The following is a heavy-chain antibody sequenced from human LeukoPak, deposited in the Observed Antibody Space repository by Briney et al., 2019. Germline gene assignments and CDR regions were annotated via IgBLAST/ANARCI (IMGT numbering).Heavy chain of an antibody. D-gene: IGHD4-17*01. V-gene: IGHV3-66*01. Sequence: GGSLRLSCAASGFTVGSNYMSWVRQAPGKGLEWVSVIYSGGSTYYADSVKGRFTISRDNSKNTLYLQMNSLRAEDTAVYYCAREAYGDWYYFDYWGQGTLVTVSS. CDR1: GFTVGSNY. CDR3: AREAYGDWYYFDY. J-gene: IGHJ4*02. CDR2: IYSGGST.